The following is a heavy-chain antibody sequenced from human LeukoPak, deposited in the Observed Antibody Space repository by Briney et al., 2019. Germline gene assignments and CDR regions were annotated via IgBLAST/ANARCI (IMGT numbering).Heavy chain of an antibody. Sequence: GGSLRLSCAASGFTFSSYGMHWVRQAPGKGLEWVAVISYDGSNKYYADSVKGRFTISRDNSKNTLYLQMNSLRAEDTAVYYCAKGRYESSGFNWAAWGQGTLVTVSS. CDR3: AKGRYESSGFNWAA. V-gene: IGHV3-30*18. CDR2: ISYDGSNK. J-gene: IGHJ4*02. CDR1: GFTFSSYG. D-gene: IGHD3-22*01.